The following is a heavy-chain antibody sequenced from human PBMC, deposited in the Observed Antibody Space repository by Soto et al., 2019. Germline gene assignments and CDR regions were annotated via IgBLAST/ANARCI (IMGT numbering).Heavy chain of an antibody. CDR2: ITSTSSAI. CDR1: GFPFSFYS. Sequence: GGSLRLSCAASGFPFSFYSMNWVRQTPGKGLEWISYITSTSSAINYADSVRGRFTISRDNAMRSLFLHMNSLRDEDTAVYYYARDGKGAAYTHGPYYFDYWGQGALVTVS. J-gene: IGHJ4*02. D-gene: IGHD1-1*01. V-gene: IGHV3-48*02. CDR3: ARDGKGAAYTHGPYYFDY.